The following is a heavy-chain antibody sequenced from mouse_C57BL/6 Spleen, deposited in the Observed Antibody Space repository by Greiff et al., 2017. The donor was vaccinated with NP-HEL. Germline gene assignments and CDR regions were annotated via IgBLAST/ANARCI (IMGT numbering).Heavy chain of an antibody. J-gene: IGHJ4*01. D-gene: IGHD1-1*01. V-gene: IGHV1-82*01. CDR2: IYPGDGDT. Sequence: VQLQESGPELVKPGASVKISCKASGYAFSSSWMNWVKQRPGKGLEWIGRIYPGDGDTNYNGKFKGKATLTADKSSSTAYMQLSSLTSEDSAVYFCAREDTTVVMDYWGQGTSVTVSS. CDR1: GYAFSSSW. CDR3: AREDTTVVMDY.